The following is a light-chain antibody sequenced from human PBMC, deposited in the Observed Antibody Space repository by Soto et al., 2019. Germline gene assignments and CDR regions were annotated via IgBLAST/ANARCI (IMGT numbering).Light chain of an antibody. CDR2: NND. CDR1: SSNIGSNI. V-gene: IGLV1-44*01. Sequence: QLVLSQTPSASGTPGQTVTISCSGRSSNIGSNIVNWYQQLPGTAPKLLIYNNDHRPSGVADRFSGSKSGTSASLAISGRQSEDEADYYCSAWDASLSAVLFGGGTKLTVL. CDR3: SAWDASLSAVL. J-gene: IGLJ3*02.